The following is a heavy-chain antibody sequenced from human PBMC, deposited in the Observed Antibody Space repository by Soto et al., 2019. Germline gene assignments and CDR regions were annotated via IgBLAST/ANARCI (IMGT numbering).Heavy chain of an antibody. V-gene: IGHV3-7*03. Sequence: PGGSLRLSCEASGYTFRMSWMSWVRQAPGKGLEWVANIGPDGGEQKYVDSVKGRFTISRDNAKNSLYLEMNSLRDEDTAVYYCARGRGLEIWGQGTMVTVSS. J-gene: IGHJ3*02. CDR1: GYTFRMSW. CDR3: ARGRGLEI. CDR2: IGPDGGEQ.